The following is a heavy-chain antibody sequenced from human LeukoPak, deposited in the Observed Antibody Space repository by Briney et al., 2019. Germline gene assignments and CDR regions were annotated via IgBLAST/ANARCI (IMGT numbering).Heavy chain of an antibody. Sequence: PSETLSLTCAVSGYSISSGYYWGWIRQPPGKGLEWIGSIYHSGSTYYNPSLKSRVTISVDTSKNQFSLKLSPVTAADTAVYYCARGGYDILTGPMDWFDPWGQGTLVTVSS. CDR3: ARGGYDILTGPMDWFDP. V-gene: IGHV4-38-2*01. D-gene: IGHD3-9*01. J-gene: IGHJ5*02. CDR1: GYSISSGYY. CDR2: IYHSGST.